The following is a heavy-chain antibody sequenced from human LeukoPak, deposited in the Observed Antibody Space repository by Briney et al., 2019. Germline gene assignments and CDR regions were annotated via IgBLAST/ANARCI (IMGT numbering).Heavy chain of an antibody. V-gene: IGHV6-1*01. D-gene: IGHD1-26*01. J-gene: IGHJ4*02. CDR2: TYYRSKWYN. CDR1: GDSVSSNSAD. Sequence: SQTLSLTCAFSGDSVSSNSADWNWIRQSPWRGLEWLGRTYYRSKWYNDYAVSVKSRITINPDTSKNQFSLQLNSVTPEDTAVYYCARDRGWDPREGPFDYWGQGTLVTVSS. CDR3: ARDRGWDPREGPFDY.